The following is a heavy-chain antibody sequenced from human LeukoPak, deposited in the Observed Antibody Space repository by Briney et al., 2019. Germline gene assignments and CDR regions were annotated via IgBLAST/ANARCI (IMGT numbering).Heavy chain of an antibody. CDR1: GGSISSGSYY. V-gene: IGHV4-61*02. CDR2: IYTSGST. J-gene: IGHJ5*02. D-gene: IGHD3-16*02. CDR3: ARERGGLTFGGVIVILGWFDP. Sequence: PSETLSLTCTVSGGSISSGSYYWSWIRQPAGKGLEWIGRIYTSGSTNYNPSLKSRVTISVDTSKNQFSLKLSSVTAADTAVYYCARERGGLTFGGVIVILGWFDPWGQGTLVTVSS.